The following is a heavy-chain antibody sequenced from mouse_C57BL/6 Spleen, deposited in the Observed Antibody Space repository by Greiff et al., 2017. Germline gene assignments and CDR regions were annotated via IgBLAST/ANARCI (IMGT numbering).Heavy chain of an antibody. Sequence: DVQLVESGGGLVQPKGSLKLSCAASGFSFNTYAMNWVRQAPGKGLEWVARIRSKSNNYATYYADSVKDRFTISRDDSESMLYLQMNNLKTEDTAMYYCVRSYYAMDYWGQGTSVTVSS. V-gene: IGHV10-1*01. CDR3: VRSYYAMDY. J-gene: IGHJ4*01. CDR1: GFSFNTYA. CDR2: IRSKSNNYAT.